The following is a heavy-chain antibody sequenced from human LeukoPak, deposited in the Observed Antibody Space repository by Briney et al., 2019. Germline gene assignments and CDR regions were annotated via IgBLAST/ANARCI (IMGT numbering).Heavy chain of an antibody. V-gene: IGHV3-11*01. CDR1: GFTFSDYY. CDR3: ARDQGHYDYYMDV. J-gene: IGHJ6*03. CDR2: ISSSGTTT. Sequence: GGSLRLSCAASGFTFSDYYMSWIRQAPGKGREGILYISSSGTTTYHADSVKGRFTISRDNAENSLYLQMNSLRAEDTAVYYCARDQGHYDYYMDVWGQGTTVTVSS.